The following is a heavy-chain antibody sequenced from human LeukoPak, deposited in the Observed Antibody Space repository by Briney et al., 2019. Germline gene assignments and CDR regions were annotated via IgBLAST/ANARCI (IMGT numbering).Heavy chain of an antibody. CDR3: ATQVLYCSSSSCPSPFDY. J-gene: IGHJ4*02. D-gene: IGHD2-15*01. V-gene: IGHV3-23*01. CDR1: GFTFSSYS. CDR2: ISGSGGST. Sequence: GGSLRLSCAASGFTFSSYSMNWVRQAPGKGLEWVSAISGSGGSTYYADSVKGRFTISRDISKTTLYLQMNSLRADDTAVYYCATQVLYCSSSSCPSPFDYWGQGTLVTVSS.